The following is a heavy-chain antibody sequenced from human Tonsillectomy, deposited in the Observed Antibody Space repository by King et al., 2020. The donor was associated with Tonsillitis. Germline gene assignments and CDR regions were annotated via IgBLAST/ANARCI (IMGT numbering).Heavy chain of an antibody. V-gene: IGHV3-48*01. CDR2: ISTSSSSI. CDR1: GFTFSRYN. J-gene: IGHJ5*02. Sequence: VQLVESGGGLVQPGGSLRLSCAASGFTFSRYNMNWVRQAPGKGLEWVSYISTSSSSIYYADSVKGRLTISRLNAKNSLYLQMNSLRAEDTAVYYCGRDDSGWRNNWFYPWGQGTLVTVSS. D-gene: IGHD5-12*01. CDR3: GRDDSGWRNNWFYP.